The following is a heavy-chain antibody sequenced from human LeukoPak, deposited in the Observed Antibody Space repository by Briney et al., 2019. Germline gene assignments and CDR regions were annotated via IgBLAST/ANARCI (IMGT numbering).Heavy chain of an antibody. CDR3: ARDRGPRTGFMVREAYDY. Sequence: GGSLRLPCSASGFTFSTYWMSWVRQAPGKGLEWVANMRRDGNEIYYLDSVRGRFTISRDNAKNTLYLQMSSLRAEDTAVYYCARDRGPRTGFMVREAYDYWGQGTLVTVSS. V-gene: IGHV3-7*01. D-gene: IGHD3-10*01. CDR1: GFTFSTYW. J-gene: IGHJ4*02. CDR2: MRRDGNEI.